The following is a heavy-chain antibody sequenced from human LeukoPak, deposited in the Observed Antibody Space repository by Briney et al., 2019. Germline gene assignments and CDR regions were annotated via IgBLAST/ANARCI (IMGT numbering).Heavy chain of an antibody. CDR1: GYTFTSYG. V-gene: IGHV1-18*01. CDR3: ARDRDLSIRPSYYYYYGMDV. J-gene: IGHJ6*02. D-gene: IGHD5-24*01. Sequence: RASVNVSCKASGYTFTSYGISWVRQAPGRGLEWMGWISAYNGNTNYAQKLQGRVTMTTDTSTSTAYMELRSLRSDDTAVYYCARDRDLSIRPSYYYYYGMDVWGQGTTVTVSS. CDR2: ISAYNGNT.